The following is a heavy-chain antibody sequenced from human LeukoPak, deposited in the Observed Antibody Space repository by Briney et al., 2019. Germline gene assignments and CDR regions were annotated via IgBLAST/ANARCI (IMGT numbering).Heavy chain of an antibody. V-gene: IGHV3-7*01. CDR1: GFTFSSYW. CDR2: IKQDGSEK. J-gene: IGHJ4*02. CDR3: ARRGGSSWSYYFDY. D-gene: IGHD6-13*01. Sequence: GGSLRLSCAASGFTFSSYWMSWVRQAPGKGLEWVANIKQDGSEKYYVDSVKGRFTISRDNAKNSLYLQMNSLRAEDTAVYYCARRGGSSWSYYFDYWGQGTLVTVSS.